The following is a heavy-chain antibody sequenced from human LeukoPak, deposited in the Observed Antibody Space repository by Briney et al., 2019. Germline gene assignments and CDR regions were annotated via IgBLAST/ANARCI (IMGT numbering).Heavy chain of an antibody. CDR2: ISASGGNT. CDR3: AKGGRGYSSSWELDY. D-gene: IGHD6-13*01. V-gene: IGHV3-23*01. CDR1: GLTFSGYS. J-gene: IGHJ4*02. Sequence: PGGSLRLSCAPSGLTFSGYSLSWIRQAPGKGLEWVGAISASGGNTYNADLVKGRITFSKNTSQNTLYLLSNVLTADETVVYCCAKGGRGYSSSWELDYWGQGALVTVSS.